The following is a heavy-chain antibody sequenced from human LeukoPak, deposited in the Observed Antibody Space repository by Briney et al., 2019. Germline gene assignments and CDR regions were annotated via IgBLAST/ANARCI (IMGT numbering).Heavy chain of an antibody. CDR2: ISSNGGST. CDR1: GFTFSSYA. Sequence: GGSLRLSCAAPGFTFSSYAMHWVRQAPGKGLEYVSAISSNGGSTYYANFVKGRFTISRDNSKNTLYLQMGSLRAEDMAVYYCARGSRNYYDSSGYYYYWGQGTLVTVSS. J-gene: IGHJ4*02. CDR3: ARGSRNYYDSSGYYYY. V-gene: IGHV3-64*01. D-gene: IGHD3-22*01.